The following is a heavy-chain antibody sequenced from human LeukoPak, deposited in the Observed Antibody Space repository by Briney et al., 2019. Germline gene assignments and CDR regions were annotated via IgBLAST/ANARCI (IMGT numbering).Heavy chain of an antibody. CDR3: AKSPLIYGSGSYAFDY. D-gene: IGHD3-10*01. CDR1: GFTFSDYY. CDR2: ISSSGSTI. J-gene: IGHJ4*02. Sequence: GGSLRLSCAASGFTFSDYYMSWIRQAPGKGLEWVSYISSSGSTIYYADSVKGRFTISRDNSKNTLYLQMNSLRAEDTAVYYCAKSPLIYGSGSYAFDYWGQGTLVTVSS. V-gene: IGHV3-11*01.